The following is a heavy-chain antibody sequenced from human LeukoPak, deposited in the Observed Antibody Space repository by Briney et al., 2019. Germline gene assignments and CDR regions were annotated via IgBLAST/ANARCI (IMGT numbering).Heavy chain of an antibody. V-gene: IGHV1-18*01. Sequence: ASVKVSCKASGYTFTSYGISWVRQAPGQGLEWMGWISAYNGNTNYAQKLQGRVTMTTDTSTSTAYMELRSLRSDGTAVYYCARDGQYDSSGLDAFDIWGQGTMVTVSS. D-gene: IGHD3-22*01. J-gene: IGHJ3*02. CDR2: ISAYNGNT. CDR3: ARDGQYDSSGLDAFDI. CDR1: GYTFTSYG.